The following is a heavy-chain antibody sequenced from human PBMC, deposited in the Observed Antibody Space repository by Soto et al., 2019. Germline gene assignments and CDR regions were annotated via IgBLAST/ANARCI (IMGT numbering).Heavy chain of an antibody. D-gene: IGHD3-9*01. V-gene: IGHV6-1*01. CDR1: GDSVSSNSAA. Sequence: KQSQTLSLPCAISGDSVSSNSAAWNWIRQSPSRGLEWLGRTYYRSKWYNDYAVSVKSRITINPDTSKNQFSLQLNSVTPEDTAVYYCASSYFDWSTRDTGMDVWGQGTTVTVSS. CDR2: TYYRSKWYN. CDR3: ASSYFDWSTRDTGMDV. J-gene: IGHJ6*02.